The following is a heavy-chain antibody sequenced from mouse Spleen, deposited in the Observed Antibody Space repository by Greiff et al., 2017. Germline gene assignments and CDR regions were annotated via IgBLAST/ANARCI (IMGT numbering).Heavy chain of an antibody. D-gene: IGHD2-4*01. Sequence: EVKLEESGGGLVKLGGSLKLSCAASGFTFGSYAMSWVRQTPEKRLEWVATISSGGGNTYYPDSVKGRFTISRDNAKNTLYLQMSSLKSEDTAMYYCARQGGYDYDVSWYFDVWGAGTTVTVSS. CDR3: ARQGGYDYDVSWYFDV. CDR2: ISSGGGNT. CDR1: GFTFGSYA. V-gene: IGHV5-9*04. J-gene: IGHJ1*01.